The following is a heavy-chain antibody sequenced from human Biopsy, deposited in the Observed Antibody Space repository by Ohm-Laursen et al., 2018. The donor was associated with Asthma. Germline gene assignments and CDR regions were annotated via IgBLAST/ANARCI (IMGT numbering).Heavy chain of an antibody. V-gene: IGHV3-9*01. CDR2: ISWNSGTI. D-gene: IGHD3-10*01. Sequence: RSLRLSCAASGFSFDDYAMFWVRQAPGKGLEWVSGISWNSGTIGYADSVKGRFTISRDNAKNSLYLQMNSLGPEDTAVYYCARDMGAGPNQPPSGSGSSHLYGMDVWGQGTTVIVSS. CDR1: GFSFDDYA. J-gene: IGHJ6*02. CDR3: ARDMGAGPNQPPSGSGSSHLYGMDV.